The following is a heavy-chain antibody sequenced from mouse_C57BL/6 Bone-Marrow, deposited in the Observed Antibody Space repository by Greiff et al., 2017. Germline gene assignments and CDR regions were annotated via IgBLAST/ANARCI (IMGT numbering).Heavy chain of an antibody. CDR3: ARRTVVADYAMDY. V-gene: IGHV5-17*01. Sequence: EVQRVESGGGLVKPGGSLKLSCAASGFTFSDYGMHWVRQAPEKGLEWVAYISSGSSTIYYADTVKGRFTISRDNAKNTLFLQMTSLRSEDTAMYYCARRTVVADYAMDYWGQGTSVTVSS. J-gene: IGHJ4*01. CDR1: GFTFSDYG. CDR2: ISSGSSTI. D-gene: IGHD1-1*01.